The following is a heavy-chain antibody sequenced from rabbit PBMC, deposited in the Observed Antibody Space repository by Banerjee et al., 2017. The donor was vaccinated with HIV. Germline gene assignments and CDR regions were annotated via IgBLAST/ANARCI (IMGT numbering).Heavy chain of an antibody. J-gene: IGHJ6*01. CDR1: GFDFSSYA. CDR2: ISYGGST. Sequence: QEQLKESGGGLVQPGGSLKLSCKASGFDFSSYAITWVRQAPGKGLEYIGYISYGGSTYYASWAKGRFTISKTSSTTVTLQMTSLTAADTATYFCARDRGYSSGGFRLWGPGTLVTVS. CDR3: ARDRGYSSGGFRL. D-gene: IGHD4-1*01. V-gene: IGHV1S39*01.